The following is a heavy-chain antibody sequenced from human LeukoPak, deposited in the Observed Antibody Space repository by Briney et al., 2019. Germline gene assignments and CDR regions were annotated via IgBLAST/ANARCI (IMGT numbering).Heavy chain of an antibody. CDR3: ATWLEGHRPDFDF. D-gene: IGHD5-24*01. V-gene: IGHV3-23*01. J-gene: IGHJ4*02. CDR1: GFTFSSYA. Sequence: GSLRLSRVAPGFTFSSYAMSWVRQAPGKGLEWVSVVSGGGGTTYYADSVKGRFTISRDNSRNTLHLQMNSLRAEDTAVYYCATWLEGHRPDFDFWGQGTLVTVSS. CDR2: VSGGGGTT.